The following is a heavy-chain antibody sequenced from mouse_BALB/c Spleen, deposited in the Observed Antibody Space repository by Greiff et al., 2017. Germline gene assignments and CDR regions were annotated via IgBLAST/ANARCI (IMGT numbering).Heavy chain of an antibody. D-gene: IGHD1-1*01. CDR3: ERGGVITTVRRDLDV. J-gene: IGHJ1*01. V-gene: IGHV3-2*02. Sequence: EVKLQESGPGLVQPSQSLSLTCTVTGFSFTSDYAWNWLRQFPGNQLEWMCYISYSGSTSYNPTLTSRFAITRYTSKNQFFLQLNSVTTEDTATYYCERGGVITTVRRDLDVWGAGTTVTVSS. CDR1: GFSFTSDYA. CDR2: ISYSGST.